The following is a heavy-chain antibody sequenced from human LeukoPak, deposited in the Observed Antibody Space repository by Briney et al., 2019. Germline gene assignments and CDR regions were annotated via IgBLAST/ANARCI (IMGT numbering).Heavy chain of an antibody. J-gene: IGHJ2*01. V-gene: IGHV1-2*02. CDR1: GYTFTGYY. CDR3: ARVVGYCSSTSCRPRKEYFDL. CDR2: INPNSGGT. D-gene: IGHD2-2*01. Sequence: ASVKVSCKASGYTFTGYYRHWVRQAPGQGLEWMGWINPNSGGTNYAQKFQGRVTMTRNTSISTAYMELSRLRSDDTAVYYCARVVGYCSSTSCRPRKEYFDLWGRGTLVTVSS.